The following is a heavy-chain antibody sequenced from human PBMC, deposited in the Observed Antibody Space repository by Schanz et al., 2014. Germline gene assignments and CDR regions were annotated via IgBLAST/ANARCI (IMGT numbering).Heavy chain of an antibody. D-gene: IGHD4-17*01. J-gene: IGHJ3*02. V-gene: IGHV3-74*01. CDR3: ARKMKLGVYGGKGHDSLDI. Sequence: EVQLVQSGGGLVQPGGSLRLSCAASGFTFSSHWMHWVRQDPGKGLVWVARINSVGSNTDYADSVTGRFTISRDNAKNTLYLQMNTLRAEDTAVYYCARKMKLGVYGGKGHDSLDIWRQGTMVTGSS. CDR2: INSVGSNT. CDR1: GFTFSSHW.